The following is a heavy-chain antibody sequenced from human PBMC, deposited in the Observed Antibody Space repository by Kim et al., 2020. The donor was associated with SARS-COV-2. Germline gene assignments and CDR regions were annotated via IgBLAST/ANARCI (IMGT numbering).Heavy chain of an antibody. V-gene: IGHV1-2*02. CDR3: ASSSMS. Sequence: PTSGGTNYAQKFQGRVTMTRDTSISTAYMELSRLRSDDTAVYYCASSSMSWGQGTLVTVSS. J-gene: IGHJ4*02. D-gene: IGHD3-22*01. CDR2: PTSGGT.